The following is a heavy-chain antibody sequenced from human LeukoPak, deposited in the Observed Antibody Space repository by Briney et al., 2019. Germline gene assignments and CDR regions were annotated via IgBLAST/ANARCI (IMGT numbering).Heavy chain of an antibody. J-gene: IGHJ4*02. V-gene: IGHV4-34*01. CDR2: INHSGST. CDR1: GGSFSGYY. Sequence: SETLSLTCAVYGGSFSGYYWNWIRQPPGKGLEWIGEINHSGSTNYNPSLKSRVTISVDTSKNQFSLKLSSVTAADTAVYYCARSYYDFWSGYYTDYWGQGTLVTVSS. D-gene: IGHD3-3*01. CDR3: ARSYYDFWSGYYTDY.